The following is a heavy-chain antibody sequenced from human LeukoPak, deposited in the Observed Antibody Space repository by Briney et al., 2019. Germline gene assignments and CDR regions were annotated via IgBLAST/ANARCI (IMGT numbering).Heavy chain of an antibody. J-gene: IGHJ6*03. CDR1: GSPFSSYG. CDR3: ARGLPYYMDV. CDR2: IKQDGSEK. Sequence: GGSLRLSCAASGSPFSSYGISWARQAPGKGLEGVDKIKQDGSEKYYVDSVKGRFTISRDNAKNSLYLQMNSLRAEDTAVYYCARGLPYYMDVWGKGTTVTVSS. D-gene: IGHD5-12*01. V-gene: IGHV3-7*01.